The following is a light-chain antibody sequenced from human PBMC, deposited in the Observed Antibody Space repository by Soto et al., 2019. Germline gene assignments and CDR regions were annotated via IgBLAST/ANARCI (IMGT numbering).Light chain of an antibody. V-gene: IGKV1-5*03. CDR1: QSISSW. CDR2: KAS. J-gene: IGKJ2*01. CDR3: QQYNSYPYT. Sequence: DIQMTQSPSTLSASVGDRVTITCRASQSISSWLAWYQQKPGKAPKLLIYKASSLESGVPSRFSGSGSGTEFNRTISSLQPDDFAPYYCQQYNSYPYTFGQGTKLEIK.